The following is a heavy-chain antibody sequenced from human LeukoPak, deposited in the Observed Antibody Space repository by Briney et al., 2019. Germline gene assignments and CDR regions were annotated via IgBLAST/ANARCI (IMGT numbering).Heavy chain of an antibody. J-gene: IGHJ3*01. CDR1: GGSISSGSYY. CDR3: AREKSPERKTWLQLGAFDV. Sequence: SETLSLTCTVSGGSISSGSYYWSWIRQPAGKGLEWIGHFYTSGSTKYNPSLKSRVTLSIDTSKSQLSFQLTSVTAADTAVYYCAREKSPERKTWLQLGAFDVWGQGTVVTVSS. V-gene: IGHV4-61*09. CDR2: FYTSGST. D-gene: IGHD5-24*01.